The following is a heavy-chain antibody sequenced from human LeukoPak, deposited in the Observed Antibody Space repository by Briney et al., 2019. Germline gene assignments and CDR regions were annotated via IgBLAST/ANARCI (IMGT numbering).Heavy chain of an antibody. V-gene: IGHV3-23*01. CDR2: IGNSGGST. CDR1: GFTFSSYA. J-gene: IGHJ4*02. D-gene: IGHD1-26*01. CDR3: AKEGRVYLVGAKHPFDY. Sequence: HTGGSLRLSCAASGFTFSSYAMSWVRQAPGKGLEWVSAIGNSGGSTYYADSVKGRFTISRDNSKNTLYLQMNSLRAEDTAVYYCAKEGRVYLVGAKHPFDYWGQGTLVTVSS.